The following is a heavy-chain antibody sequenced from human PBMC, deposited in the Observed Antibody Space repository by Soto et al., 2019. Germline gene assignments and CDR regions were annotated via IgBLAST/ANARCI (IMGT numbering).Heavy chain of an antibody. CDR3: SLSDRYYGMDV. CDR2: ISTSGGST. V-gene: IGHV3-23*01. CDR1: GFTFSSYA. J-gene: IGHJ6*02. Sequence: EVQLLESGGGLVQPGGSLRLSCAASGFTFSSYAMSWVRQAPGKGLVWVSSISTSGGSTYYADSVKGRFTIARDNSNNTLYLPMNSLRAEDTAVYYCSLSDRYYGMDVWGLGTTVTVSS.